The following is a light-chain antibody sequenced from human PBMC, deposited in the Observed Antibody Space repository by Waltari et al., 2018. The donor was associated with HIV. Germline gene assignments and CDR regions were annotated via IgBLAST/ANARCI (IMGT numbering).Light chain of an antibody. J-gene: IGLJ2*01. CDR3: AAWDDSLNGPV. V-gene: IGLV1-36*01. CDR2: YDD. Sequence: QSVLTQPPSVSEAPRQRVTISCSGSSSNIGNNAVNWYQQLPGKAPKLLIYYDDLLPSGVSDRCSGSKCGTSASLAISGLQSEDEADYYGAAWDDSLNGPVFGGGTKLTVL. CDR1: SSNIGNNA.